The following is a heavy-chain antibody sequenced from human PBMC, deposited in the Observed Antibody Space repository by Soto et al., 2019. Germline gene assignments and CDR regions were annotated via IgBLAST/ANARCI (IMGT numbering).Heavy chain of an antibody. V-gene: IGHV3-21*01. CDR2: ISSSSSYI. CDR1: GFTFSSYS. J-gene: IGHJ4*02. Sequence: EVQLVESGGGLVKPGGSLRLSCAASGFTFSSYSMNWVRQAPGKGLEWVSSISSSSSYIYYADSVKGRFTISRDNAKNSLYLQMNSLRAEDTAVYYCARQWDGSNWYPGFDYWGQGTLVTVSS. CDR3: ARQWDGSNWYPGFDY. D-gene: IGHD6-13*01.